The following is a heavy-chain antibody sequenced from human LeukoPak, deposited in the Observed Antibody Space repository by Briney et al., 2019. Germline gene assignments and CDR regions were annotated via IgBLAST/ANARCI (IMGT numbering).Heavy chain of an antibody. D-gene: IGHD3-3*01. CDR1: GYSFTSYW. CDR3: ARSSVNWFDP. V-gene: IGHV5-51*01. CDR2: IYPGDSQT. J-gene: IGHJ5*02. Sequence: GESLKISCKDSGYSFTSYWIGWVRQMPGKGLEWMGIIYPGDSQTRYSPSFQGQVTISADKFISTAYLQWSSLKASDTAIYYCARSSVNWFDPWGQGTLVTVSS.